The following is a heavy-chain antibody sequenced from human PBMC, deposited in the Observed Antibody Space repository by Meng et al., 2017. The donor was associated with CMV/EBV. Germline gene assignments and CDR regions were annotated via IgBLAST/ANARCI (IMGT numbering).Heavy chain of an antibody. CDR1: GFTFSSYW. CDR3: ARDNAYGDGFDY. J-gene: IGHJ4*02. Sequence: GESLKISCAASGFTFSSYWMSWVRQAPGKGLEWVANIKQDGSEEYYVDSVKGRFTISRDNAKNSLYLQMNSLRAEDTAVYYCARDNAYGDGFDYWGQGTLVTVSS. V-gene: IGHV3-7*01. D-gene: IGHD4-17*01. CDR2: IKQDGSEE.